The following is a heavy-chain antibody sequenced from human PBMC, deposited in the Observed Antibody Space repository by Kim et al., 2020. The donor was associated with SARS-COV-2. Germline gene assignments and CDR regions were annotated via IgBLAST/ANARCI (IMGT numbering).Heavy chain of an antibody. CDR2: ISYDGSNK. CDR3: ARDAKAPNWNYPMDYFDY. V-gene: IGHV3-30*04. CDR1: GFTFSSYA. J-gene: IGHJ4*02. Sequence: GGSLRLSCAASGFTFSSYAMHWVRQAPGKGLEWVAVISYDGSNKYYADSVKGRFTISRDNSKNTLYLQMNSLRAEDTAVYYCARDAKAPNWNYPMDYFDYWGQGTLVTVSS. D-gene: IGHD1-7*01.